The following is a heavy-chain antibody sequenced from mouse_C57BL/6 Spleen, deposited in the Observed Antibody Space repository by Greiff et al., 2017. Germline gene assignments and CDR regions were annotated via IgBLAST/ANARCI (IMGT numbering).Heavy chain of an antibody. D-gene: IGHD1-3*01. J-gene: IGHJ4*01. CDR3: IKGDLFYAMDY. CDR2: IRNKSNNHAT. Sequence: EVQLVESGGGLVQPGGSMKLSCAASGFTFSDAWMDWVRQSPEKGLEWVAEIRNKSNNHATYYAESVKGRFTISRDDSKSSVYLQMNSLRAEDTGIYYCIKGDLFYAMDYWGQGTSVTVSS. CDR1: GFTFSDAW. V-gene: IGHV6-6*01.